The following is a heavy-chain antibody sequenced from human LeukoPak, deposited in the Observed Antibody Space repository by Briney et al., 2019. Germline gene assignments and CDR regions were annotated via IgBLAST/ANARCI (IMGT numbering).Heavy chain of an antibody. V-gene: IGHV3-23*01. J-gene: IGHJ4*02. D-gene: IGHD3-3*01. CDR3: AKAEDITIFVVAPKDY. Sequence: GGSLRLSCAASGFTFSSYAMSWVRQAPGKGLEWVSAISGSGGSTYYADSVKGRFTISRDNSKNTLYLQMNSLRAEDTAVYYCAKAEDITIFVVAPKDYWGQGTLVTVSS. CDR2: ISGSGGST. CDR1: GFTFSSYA.